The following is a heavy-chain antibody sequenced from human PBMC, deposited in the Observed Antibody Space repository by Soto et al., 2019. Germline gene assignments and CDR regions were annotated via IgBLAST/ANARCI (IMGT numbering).Heavy chain of an antibody. CDR1: GFTFDDYA. D-gene: IGHD2-15*01. Sequence: GGSLRLSCTSSGFTFDDYAMHWVRQGPGRGLEWVSGITWNSGKIAYADSVKGRFTIARDDDNNSLYLQMNSLRPEDTALYYCVKDSYADFHRVLSTAEYFFDYWGHGTLVTVSS. V-gene: IGHV3-9*01. J-gene: IGHJ4*01. CDR3: VKDSYADFHRVLSTAEYFFDY. CDR2: ITWNSGKI.